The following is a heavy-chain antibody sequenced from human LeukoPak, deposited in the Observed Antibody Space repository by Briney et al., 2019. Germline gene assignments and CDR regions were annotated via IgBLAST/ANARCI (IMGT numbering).Heavy chain of an antibody. Sequence: PGGSLRLSCVASGFAFRDYYMIWIRQAPGKGLEWISHISTSGTIYNADSVKGRFTISRDNAKNSLFLEMNSLRVEDTAVYYCARRYGDYRNYGMDVWGQGTTVTVSS. CDR3: ARRYGDYRNYGMDV. CDR1: GFAFRDYY. CDR2: ISTSGTI. V-gene: IGHV3-11*01. D-gene: IGHD4-17*01. J-gene: IGHJ6*02.